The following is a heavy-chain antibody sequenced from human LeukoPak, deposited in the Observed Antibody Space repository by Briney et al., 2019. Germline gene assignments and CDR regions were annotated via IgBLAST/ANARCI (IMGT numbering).Heavy chain of an antibody. V-gene: IGHV1-18*01. CDR1: GYTFTSYG. Sequence: GASVKVSCKASGYTFTSYGISWVRQAPGQGLEWVGRISAYNGNTNYAQKLQGRVTMTTDTSTSTAYMELRSLRSDDTAVYYCARVVGGYYGSGSYSGGENDYWGQGTLVTVSS. CDR3: ARVVGGYYGSGSYSGGENDY. J-gene: IGHJ4*02. D-gene: IGHD3-10*01. CDR2: ISAYNGNT.